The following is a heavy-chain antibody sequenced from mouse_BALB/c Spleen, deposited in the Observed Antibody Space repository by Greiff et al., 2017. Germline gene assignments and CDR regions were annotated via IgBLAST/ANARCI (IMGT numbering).Heavy chain of an antibody. CDR1: GFTFSSFG. CDR3: ARSWGYEYYAMDY. V-gene: IGHV5-17*02. D-gene: IGHD2-2*01. Sequence: EVKLVESGGGLVQPGGSRKLSCAASGFTFSSFGMHWVRQAPEKGLEWVAYISSGSSTIYYADTVKGRFTISRDNPKNTLFLQMTSLRSEDTAMYYCARSWGYEYYAMDYWGQGTSVTVSS. J-gene: IGHJ4*01. CDR2: ISSGSSTI.